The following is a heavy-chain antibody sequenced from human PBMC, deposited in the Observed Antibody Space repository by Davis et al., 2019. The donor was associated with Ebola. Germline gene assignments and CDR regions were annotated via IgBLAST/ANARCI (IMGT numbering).Heavy chain of an antibody. CDR1: GYTFTSYG. V-gene: IGHV1-18*01. D-gene: IGHD4-23*01. CDR3: AREFRLDYGGYYYYYGMDV. Sequence: ASVKVSCKASGYTFTSYGISWVRQAPGQGLEWMGWISAYNGNTNYAQKLQGRVTMTTDTSTSTAYMELSSLRSEDTAVYYCAREFRLDYGGYYYYYGMDVWGQGTTVTVSS. CDR2: ISAYNGNT. J-gene: IGHJ6*02.